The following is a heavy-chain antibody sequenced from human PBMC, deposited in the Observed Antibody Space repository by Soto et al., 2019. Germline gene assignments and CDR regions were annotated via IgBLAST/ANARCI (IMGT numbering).Heavy chain of an antibody. V-gene: IGHV3-15*01. CDR2: IKSKTDGGTT. CDR1: GITFTNVW. D-gene: IGHD6-19*01. Sequence: EVQLVESGGGLVKPGGSLRLSCAASGITFTNVWMTWVRQAPGKGLEWVGRIKSKTDGGTTEYTAPVKGRFTISRDDSKNTLYLQMNSLKTADTAVYFWTTYSSGWYWGQGTLVTVSS. CDR3: TTYSSGWY. J-gene: IGHJ4*02.